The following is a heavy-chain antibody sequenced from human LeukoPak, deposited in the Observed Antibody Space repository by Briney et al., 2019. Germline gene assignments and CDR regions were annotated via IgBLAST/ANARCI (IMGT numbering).Heavy chain of an antibody. J-gene: IGHJ4*02. CDR2: INTNTGNP. V-gene: IGHV7-4-1*02. Sequence: SVKVSCKAAGYTFTSYAMNWVRQAPGQGLEWMGWINTNTGNPTYAQGFTGRFVFSLDTSVSTAYLQISSLKTEDTAVYYCARDLRPVVAATLGYWGQGTLVTVSS. D-gene: IGHD2-15*01. CDR1: GYTFTSYA. CDR3: ARDLRPVVAATLGY.